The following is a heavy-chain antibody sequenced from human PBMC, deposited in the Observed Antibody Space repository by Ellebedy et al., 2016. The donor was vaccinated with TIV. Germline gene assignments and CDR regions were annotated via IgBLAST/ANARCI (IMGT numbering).Heavy chain of an antibody. J-gene: IGHJ3*02. CDR3: VRPLVADSLDI. CDR2: FYPGDSQT. CDR1: GYSFANYW. V-gene: IGHV5-51*01. Sequence: GESLKISCKGSGYSFANYWIAWVRQMPGKGLEWMGIFYPGDSQTRYSPSFQGQVTMSADESLTTAYLQWTSLKASDTAMYYCVRPLVADSLDIWGQGTMVTVSS.